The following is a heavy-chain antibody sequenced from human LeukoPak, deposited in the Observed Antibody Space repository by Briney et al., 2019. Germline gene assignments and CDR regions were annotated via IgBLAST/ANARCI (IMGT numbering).Heavy chain of an antibody. CDR1: GFTFDDYA. CDR2: ISWNSGSI. D-gene: IGHD4-17*01. CDR3: AKGTTVTSAFGF. J-gene: IGHJ3*01. V-gene: IGHV3-9*01. Sequence: PGGSLRLSCAASGFTFDDYAMHWVRQAPGKGREWVSGISWNSGSIGYADSVKGRFTISRDNAKNSLYLQMNSLRAEDTALYYCAKGTTVTSAFGFWGQGTMVTVSS.